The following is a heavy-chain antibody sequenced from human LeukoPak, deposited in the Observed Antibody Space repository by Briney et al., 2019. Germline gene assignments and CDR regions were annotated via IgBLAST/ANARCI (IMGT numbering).Heavy chain of an antibody. D-gene: IGHD6-13*01. CDR3: ARDTYSSSWFGYFDL. Sequence: ASVTVSSTASGGTFSSYAISWVRQAPGQGLEWMGGIIPIFGTANYAQKFQGRVTITADESTSTAYMELSSLRSEDTAVYYCARDTYSSSWFGYFDLWGRGTLVTVSS. CDR2: IIPIFGTA. J-gene: IGHJ2*01. CDR1: GGTFSSYA. V-gene: IGHV1-69*13.